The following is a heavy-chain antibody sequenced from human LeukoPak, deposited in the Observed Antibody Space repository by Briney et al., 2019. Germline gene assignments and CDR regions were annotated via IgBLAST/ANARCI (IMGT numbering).Heavy chain of an antibody. D-gene: IGHD6-19*01. CDR1: GGSISSSSYY. CDR3: AREGVAVAGTDY. V-gene: IGHV4-39*02. J-gene: IGHJ4*02. Sequence: PSETPSLTCTVSGGSISSSSYYWGWIRQPPGKGLEWIGSIYYSGSTYYNPSLKSRVTISVDTSKNQFSLKLSSVTAADTAVYYCAREGVAVAGTDYWGQGTLVTVSS. CDR2: IYYSGST.